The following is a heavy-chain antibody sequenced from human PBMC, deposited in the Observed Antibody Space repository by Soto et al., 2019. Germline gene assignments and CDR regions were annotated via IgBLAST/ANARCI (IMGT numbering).Heavy chain of an antibody. CDR3: ARDGGGTSAHHFQH. V-gene: IGHV4-31*03. CDR2: IYYSGST. CDR1: GGSISSGGYY. D-gene: IGHD3-16*01. Sequence: QVQLQESGPGLVKPSQTLSLTCTVSGGSISSGGYYWSWIRQHPGKGLEWIGYIYYSGSTYYNPSLKSRVTLSVDTSKNQFSLKLSAVTAADTAVYYCARDGGGTSAHHFQHWGQGTLVTVSS. J-gene: IGHJ1*01.